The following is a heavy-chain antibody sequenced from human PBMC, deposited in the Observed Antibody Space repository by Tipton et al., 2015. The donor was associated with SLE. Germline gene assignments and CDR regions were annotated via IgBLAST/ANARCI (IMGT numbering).Heavy chain of an antibody. D-gene: IGHD3-3*01. V-gene: IGHV3-30*02. J-gene: IGHJ4*02. CDR2: IRYDGSNK. Sequence: SLRLSCAASGFTFSSYGMHWVRQAPGKGLEWVAFIRYDGSNKYYADSVKGRFTISRDNSKNTLYLQMNSLRAEDTAVYYCAKDLGTIFGVVAPFGYWGQGTLVTVSS. CDR1: GFTFSSYG. CDR3: AKDLGTIFGVVAPFGY.